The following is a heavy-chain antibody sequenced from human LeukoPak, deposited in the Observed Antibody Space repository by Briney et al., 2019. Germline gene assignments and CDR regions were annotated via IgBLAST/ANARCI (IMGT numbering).Heavy chain of an antibody. Sequence: SGPTLVNPTQTLTLTCTFSGFSLSTSGVGVGWIRQPPGKALEWLALIYRDADKRYSPSLKSRLTITKDTSKNQVVLTMTNMDPVDTATYYCARQERYFDWSKSYYFDYWGQGTLVTVSS. J-gene: IGHJ4*02. V-gene: IGHV2-5*02. CDR3: ARQERYFDWSKSYYFDY. CDR1: GFSLSTSGVG. CDR2: IYRDADK. D-gene: IGHD3-9*01.